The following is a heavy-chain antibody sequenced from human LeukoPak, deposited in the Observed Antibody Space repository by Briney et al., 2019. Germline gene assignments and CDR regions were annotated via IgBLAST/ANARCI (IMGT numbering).Heavy chain of an antibody. D-gene: IGHD4-17*01. Sequence: GGSLRLSCAASGFTFTTYTMGWVRQSPGKGLEWVSGISGSGDITFYADSVKGRVTISRDNSKNTLYLQMNSLRAEDTAVYYCASCWANGDYVPACFDYWGQGTLVTVSS. CDR2: ISGSGDIT. CDR3: ASCWANGDYVPACFDY. V-gene: IGHV3-23*01. J-gene: IGHJ4*02. CDR1: GFTFTTYT.